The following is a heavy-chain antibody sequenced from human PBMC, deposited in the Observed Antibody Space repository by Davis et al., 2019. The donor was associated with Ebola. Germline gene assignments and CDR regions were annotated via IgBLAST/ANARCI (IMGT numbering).Heavy chain of an antibody. CDR3: ARGHNYAHEY. Sequence: ASVKVSCKASGYTFTDYNIHWMRQAPGQGLEWLGRVILKIGATNYAQKFQGRVTMTRDTSISTVYMELSSLRYDDTADYYCARGHNYAHEYWGQGTLVTVSS. V-gene: IGHV1-2*06. CDR1: GYTFTDYN. CDR2: VILKIGAT. J-gene: IGHJ4*02. D-gene: IGHD4-11*01.